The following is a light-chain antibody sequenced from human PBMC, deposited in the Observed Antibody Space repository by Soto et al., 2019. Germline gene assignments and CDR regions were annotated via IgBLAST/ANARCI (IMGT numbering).Light chain of an antibody. CDR3: QSYDSSLSAVV. V-gene: IGLV1-40*01. CDR1: SSNIGAGFD. CDR2: RNT. J-gene: IGLJ2*01. Sequence: QSVLTQPPSVSGAPGQRVTISCTVSSSNIGAGFDVHWYQQLPGTAPKLLIYRNTNRPSGVPDRFSGSKSGTSASLAITGLQAEDEADYYCQSYDSSLSAVVFGGGTKLTVL.